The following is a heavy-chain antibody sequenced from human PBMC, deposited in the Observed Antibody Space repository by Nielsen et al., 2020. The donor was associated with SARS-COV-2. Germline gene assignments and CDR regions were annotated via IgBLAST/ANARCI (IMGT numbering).Heavy chain of an antibody. CDR1: GGTFSSYA. V-gene: IGHV1-46*01. Sequence: ASVKVSCKASGGTFSSYAISWVRQAPGQGLEWMGLINPTNGGTTYAQKFQGRVTMTRDTSTSTVYMELSSLRSDDTAVYYCARDATSGWIPYWGQGTLVTVSS. J-gene: IGHJ4*02. D-gene: IGHD6-19*01. CDR2: INPTNGGT. CDR3: ARDATSGWIPY.